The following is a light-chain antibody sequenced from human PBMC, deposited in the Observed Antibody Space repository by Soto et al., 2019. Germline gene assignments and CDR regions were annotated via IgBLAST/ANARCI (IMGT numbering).Light chain of an antibody. Sequence: IQLTQSPFSLSASVGDRLTITCRASQGISSYLAWYQQKPGKAPKLLIHAAATLQSGVPSRFSGSGSGTDFTLTISSLQPEDFATYYCQQLNSYPPVFGGGTKVDIK. CDR2: AAA. CDR1: QGISSY. CDR3: QQLNSYPPV. V-gene: IGKV1-9*01. J-gene: IGKJ4*01.